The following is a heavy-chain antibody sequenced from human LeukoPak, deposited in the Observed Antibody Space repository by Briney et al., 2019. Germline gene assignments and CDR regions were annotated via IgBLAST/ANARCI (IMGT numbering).Heavy chain of an antibody. CDR1: GGSISSSSYY. J-gene: IGHJ5*02. CDR3: ARHPGAFRGDTNWFDP. D-gene: IGHD3-10*01. V-gene: IGHV4-39*01. CDR2: IYYSGST. Sequence: SETLSLTCTVSGGSISSSSYYWGWIRQPPGKGLEWIGSIYYSGSTYYNPSLKGRVTISVDTSKNQFSLKLSSVTAADTAVYYCARHPGAFRGDTNWFDPWGQGTLVTVSS.